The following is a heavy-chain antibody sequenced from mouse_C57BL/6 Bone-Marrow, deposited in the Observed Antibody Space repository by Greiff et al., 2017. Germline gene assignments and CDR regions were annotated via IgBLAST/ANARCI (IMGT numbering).Heavy chain of an antibody. CDR1: GFTFSDYG. J-gene: IGHJ3*01. CDR3: ARPNWDVRFAY. V-gene: IGHV5-17*01. D-gene: IGHD4-1*01. CDR2: ISSGSSTI. Sequence: EVHLVESGGGLVKPGGSLKLSCAASGFTFSDYGMHWVRQAPEKGLAWVAYISSGSSTIYYADTVKGRFTLSRDNAKNTLFLQMTSLRSEDTAMYYCARPNWDVRFAYWGQGTLVTVSA.